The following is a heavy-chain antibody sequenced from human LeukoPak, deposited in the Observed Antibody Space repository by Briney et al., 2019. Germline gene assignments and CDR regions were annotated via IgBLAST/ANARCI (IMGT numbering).Heavy chain of an antibody. CDR3: ARFSSYGSGSYSIDY. CDR2: ISSSGSTI. J-gene: IGHJ4*02. Sequence: PGGSLRLSCAASGFTFSDYYMSWIRQAPGKGLEWVSYISSSGSTIYYADSVKGRFTISRDNAKNSLYLQMNSLRAEDTAVYYCARFSSYGSGSYSIDYWGQGTLVTASS. CDR1: GFTFSDYY. V-gene: IGHV3-11*01. D-gene: IGHD3-10*01.